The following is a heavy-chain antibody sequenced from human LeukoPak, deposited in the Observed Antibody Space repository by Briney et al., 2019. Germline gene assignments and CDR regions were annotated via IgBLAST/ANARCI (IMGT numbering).Heavy chain of an antibody. CDR1: GFTFSSYG. Sequence: PGGSLRLSCAASGFTFSSYGMHWVRQAPGKGLEWVAFIRYDGSNKYYADSVKGRFTISRDNSKNTLYLQMNSLRAEDTAVYYCAKAANCYDSSGYEYWGQGTLVTVSS. CDR3: AKAANCYDSSGYEY. J-gene: IGHJ4*02. V-gene: IGHV3-30*02. CDR2: IRYDGSNK. D-gene: IGHD3-22*01.